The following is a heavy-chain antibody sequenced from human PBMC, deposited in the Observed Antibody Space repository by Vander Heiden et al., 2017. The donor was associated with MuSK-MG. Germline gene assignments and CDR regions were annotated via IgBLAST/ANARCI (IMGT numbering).Heavy chain of an antibody. V-gene: IGHV3-23*01. Sequence: EVQLLESGGGLVQPGGSLRLSCAASGFTFSSYAMNWVRQAPGKGLEWVSTISDSGGSTYYADSVKGRFTISRDNSKNTVYLQMNSLRAEDTAVYYCARSGTYSLGDYWGQGTLVTVSS. CDR3: ARSGTYSLGDY. CDR2: ISDSGGST. J-gene: IGHJ4*02. CDR1: GFTFSSYA. D-gene: IGHD1-26*01.